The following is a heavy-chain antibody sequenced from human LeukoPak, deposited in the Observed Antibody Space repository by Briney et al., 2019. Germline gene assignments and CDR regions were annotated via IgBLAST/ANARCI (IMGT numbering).Heavy chain of an antibody. CDR2: IYYSGST. J-gene: IGHJ4*02. CDR3: ARLMYYYGSGSY. D-gene: IGHD3-10*01. V-gene: IGHV4-39*01. Sequence: SETLSLTCTVSGGSISRSSYYWGWVRQPPGKGLVWIGSIYYSGSTYYNPSLKSRLTMSVDTSKNQFSLKLSSVTAADTAVYYCARLMYYYGSGSYWGQGTLVTVSS. CDR1: GGSISRSSYY.